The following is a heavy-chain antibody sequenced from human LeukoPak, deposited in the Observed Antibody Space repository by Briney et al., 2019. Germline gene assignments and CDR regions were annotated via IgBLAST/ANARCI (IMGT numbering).Heavy chain of an antibody. V-gene: IGHV1-2*02. CDR1: GYTFTGYY. J-gene: IGHJ4*02. Sequence: GASVNVSCKASGYTFTGYYMHWVRQAPGQGLEWMGWINPNSGGTDYAQKFQGRVTMTRDTSISTAYMELSRLRSDDTAVYYCARGTGEGYTYGRYYFDYWGQGTLVTVSS. D-gene: IGHD5-18*01. CDR3: ARGTGEGYTYGRYYFDY. CDR2: INPNSGGT.